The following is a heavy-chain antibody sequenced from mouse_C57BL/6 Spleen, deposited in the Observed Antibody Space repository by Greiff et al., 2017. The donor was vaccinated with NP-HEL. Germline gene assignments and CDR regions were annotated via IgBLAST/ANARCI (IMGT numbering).Heavy chain of an antibody. J-gene: IGHJ3*01. D-gene: IGHD1-1*01. Sequence: VQLQQSGAELVRPGASVKLSCTASGFNIKDDYMHWVKQRPEQGLEWIGWIDPENGDTEYASKFQGKATITADTSSNTAYLQLSSLTSEDTAVYFCTLYYYGSSGAWFAYWGQGTLVTVSA. CDR1: GFNIKDDY. V-gene: IGHV14-4*01. CDR3: TLYYYGSSGAWFAY. CDR2: IDPENGDT.